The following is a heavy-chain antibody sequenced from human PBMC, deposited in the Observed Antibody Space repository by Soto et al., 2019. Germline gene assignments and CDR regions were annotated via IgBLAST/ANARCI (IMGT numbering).Heavy chain of an antibody. CDR2: IKNKANSYTT. CDR1: GFTFSDHY. D-gene: IGHD6-13*01. V-gene: IGHV3-72*01. CDR3: TRMRLGSSLSSDY. Sequence: EVQVVESGGGLVQPEGSLRLSCAASGFTFSDHYMDWVRQAPGKGLEWVGRIKNKANSYTTAYAAPVKGRFIISRDDSKNSVLLQMNLLKTDDTAVYYWTRMRLGSSLSSDYCCQGILVTVSS. J-gene: IGHJ4*02.